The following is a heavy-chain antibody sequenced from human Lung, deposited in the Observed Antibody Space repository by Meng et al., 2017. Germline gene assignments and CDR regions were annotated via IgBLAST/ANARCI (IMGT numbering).Heavy chain of an antibody. CDR2: INHSGST. Sequence: QVHLQQWGAGLLQPSETLSPTCGVSCGSFSDDYWSWIRQPPGKGLEWIGEINHSGSTNYNPSLESRATISVDTSQNNLSLKLSSVTAADSAVYYCARGPTTMAHDFDYWGQGTLVTVSS. D-gene: IGHD4-11*01. CDR1: CGSFSDDY. CDR3: ARGPTTMAHDFDY. V-gene: IGHV4-34*01. J-gene: IGHJ4*02.